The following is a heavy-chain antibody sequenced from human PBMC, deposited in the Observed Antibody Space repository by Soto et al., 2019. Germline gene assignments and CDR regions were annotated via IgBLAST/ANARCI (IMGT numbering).Heavy chain of an antibody. CDR1: GYTFSNYG. V-gene: IGHV1-18*01. Sequence: QVQLVQSGAEVKKPGASVTVSCKTSGYTFSNYGINWVRQAPGQGLEWIGWISGYNGNTNYAMTFQGRVTMTTDTSTGTVYIELRSLKSVDTAIYHCSRFIIVGGWFDQNYYYGMDGWGQGTRCTVS. D-gene: IGHD6-19*01. CDR2: ISGYNGNT. CDR3: SRFIIVGGWFDQNYYYGMDG. J-gene: IGHJ6*02.